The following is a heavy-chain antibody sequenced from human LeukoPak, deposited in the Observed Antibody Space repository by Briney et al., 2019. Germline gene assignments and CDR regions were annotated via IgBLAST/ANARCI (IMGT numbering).Heavy chain of an antibody. V-gene: IGHV3-30-3*01. CDR3: ARDTVTKSSYDY. CDR2: ISYDGSNK. Sequence: GGSLRLSCAASGFTFSSYAMHWVRQAPGKGLEWVAVISYDGSNKYYADSVKGRFTISRVNSKNTLYLQMNSLRAEDTAVYYCARDTVTKSSYDYWGQGTLVTVSS. J-gene: IGHJ4*02. D-gene: IGHD4-17*01. CDR1: GFTFSSYA.